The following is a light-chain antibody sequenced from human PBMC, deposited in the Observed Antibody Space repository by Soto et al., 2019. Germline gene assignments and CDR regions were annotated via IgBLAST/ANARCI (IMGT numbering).Light chain of an antibody. CDR3: QQLNSYPRT. CDR1: QSISSY. J-gene: IGKJ1*01. CDR2: AAS. V-gene: IGKV1-39*01. Sequence: DIQMTQSPSSLSASVGDRVTIACRASQSISSYLNWYQQKPGTAPKLLIYAASTLQSGVPSRFSGSGSGTDFTLTISSLQPEDFATYYCQQLNSYPRTFGQGTKVDI.